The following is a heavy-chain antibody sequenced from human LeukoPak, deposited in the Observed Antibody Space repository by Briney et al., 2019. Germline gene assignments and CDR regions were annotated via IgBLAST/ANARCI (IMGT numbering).Heavy chain of an antibody. CDR3: AKGNGYMDV. CDR2: ISWNSGSI. J-gene: IGHJ6*03. Sequence: GGSLRLSCAASGFTFDDYAMHWVRQAPGKGLEWVSGISWNSGSIGYADSVKGRFTISRDNAKNSLYLQMNSLRAEDTALYYCAKGNGYMDVWGKGTTVTISS. CDR1: GFTFDDYA. V-gene: IGHV3-9*01.